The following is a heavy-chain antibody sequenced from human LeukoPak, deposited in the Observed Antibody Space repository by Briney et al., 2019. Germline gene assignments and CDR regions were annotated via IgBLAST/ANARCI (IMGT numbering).Heavy chain of an antibody. CDR3: ARHEASYYDFWSGYPNWFDP. D-gene: IGHD3-3*01. Sequence: PSETLSLTCTVSGGSISSYYWSWIRQPPGKGLEWIGYIYYSGSTNYNPSLKSRVTISVDTSKNQFSLKLSSVTAADTAVYYCARHEASYYDFWSGYPNWFDPWGQGTLVTVSS. V-gene: IGHV4-59*01. J-gene: IGHJ5*02. CDR2: IYYSGST. CDR1: GGSISSYY.